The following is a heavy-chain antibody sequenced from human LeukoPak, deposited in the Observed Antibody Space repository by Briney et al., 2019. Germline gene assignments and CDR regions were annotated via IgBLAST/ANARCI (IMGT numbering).Heavy chain of an antibody. Sequence: PSETLSLTCTVSGGCISSSSYYLGWIRQPPWKGLEWIGSIYYSGSTYYNPSLKSRVTIFVDTSKNQFSLKLSSVTAADTAVYYCARQGRGSVVTFDYWGQGTLVTVPS. D-gene: IGHD4-23*01. CDR1: GGCISSSSYY. V-gene: IGHV4-39*01. CDR2: IYYSGST. J-gene: IGHJ4*02. CDR3: ARQGRGSVVTFDY.